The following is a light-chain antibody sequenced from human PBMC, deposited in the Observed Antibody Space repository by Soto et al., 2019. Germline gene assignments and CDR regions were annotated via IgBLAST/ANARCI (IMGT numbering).Light chain of an antibody. V-gene: IGLV2-14*01. Sequence: QSALTQPPSVSGSPGQSITVSCTGTTSDIGASNFVSWYQHLPGRAPKVIIFEATNRPSGVSDRFSGSKAGITASLTISGLQADDEAEYFCISYKTYDTFVFGTGTKLTVL. CDR1: TSDIGASNF. CDR3: ISYKTYDTFV. CDR2: EAT. J-gene: IGLJ1*01.